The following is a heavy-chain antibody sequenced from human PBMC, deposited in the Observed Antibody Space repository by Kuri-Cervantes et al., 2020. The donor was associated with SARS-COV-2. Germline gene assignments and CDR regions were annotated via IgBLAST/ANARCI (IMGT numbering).Heavy chain of an antibody. V-gene: IGHV1-24*01. CDR3: ARDPKPWAYSGYDRRAFDI. J-gene: IGHJ3*02. CDR1: GYTLTELS. D-gene: IGHD5-12*01. Sequence: ASVKVSCKVSGYTLTELSMHWVRQAPGKGLEWMGGFDPEDGETIYAQKLQGRVTMTTDTSTSTAYMELRSLRSDDTAVYYCARDPKPWAYSGYDRRAFDIWGQGTMVTVSS. CDR2: FDPEDGET.